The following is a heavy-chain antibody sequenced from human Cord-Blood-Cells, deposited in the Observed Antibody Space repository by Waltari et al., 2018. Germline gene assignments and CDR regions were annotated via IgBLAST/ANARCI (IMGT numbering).Heavy chain of an antibody. Sequence: QVQLQQWGAGLLKPSETLSLTCAVYGGSFSGYYWSWIRQPPGKGLEWIGEINHSGSTNYNPSLKMRVTISVDTSKNQFSLKLSSVTAADTAVYYCARAHFGVVIVRAFDIWGQGTMVTVSS. CDR3: ARAHFGVVIVRAFDI. V-gene: IGHV4-34*01. D-gene: IGHD3-3*01. CDR1: GGSFSGYY. CDR2: INHSGST. J-gene: IGHJ3*02.